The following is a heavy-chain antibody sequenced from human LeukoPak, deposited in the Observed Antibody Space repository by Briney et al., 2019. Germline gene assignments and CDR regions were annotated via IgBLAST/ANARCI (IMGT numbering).Heavy chain of an antibody. CDR2: IYYSGST. V-gene: IGHV4-59*01. CDR1: GGSISRYY. J-gene: IGHJ6*03. CDR3: ARESPSYNSSQGYMDV. Sequence: PSETLSLTCTVSGGSISRYYWSWIRQPPGKGLEWIGNIYYSGSTNYNTSLKSRLTISVDTSKNQFSLKLSSVTAADTAVYYCARESPSYNSSQGYMDVWGKGTTVTVSS. D-gene: IGHD6-6*01.